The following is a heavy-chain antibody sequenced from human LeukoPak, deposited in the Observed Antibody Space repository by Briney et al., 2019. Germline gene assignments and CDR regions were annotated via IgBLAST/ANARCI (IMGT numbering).Heavy chain of an antibody. CDR3: ATTRREDGSGSFDY. CDR1: GGSISSYY. Sequence: SETLSLTCTVSGGSISSYYWSWIRQPPGKGLEWIGYIYYSGSTNYHPSLKSRVTISVDTSKNQFSLKLSSVTAADTAVYYCATTRREDGSGSFDYWGQGTLVTVSS. J-gene: IGHJ4*02. CDR2: IYYSGST. V-gene: IGHV4-59*08. D-gene: IGHD3-10*01.